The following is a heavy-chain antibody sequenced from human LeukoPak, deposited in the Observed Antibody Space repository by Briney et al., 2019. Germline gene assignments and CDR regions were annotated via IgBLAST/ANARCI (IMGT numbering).Heavy chain of an antibody. Sequence: SETLSLTSAVYGGSFSGYYWSWIREPPGKGLEWIGEINHSGSTNYNPPLKSRVTISVDTSKNQFSLKLSSVTAADTAVYYCARAVGVYSSSWYVDYWGQGTLVTVSS. CDR2: INHSGST. V-gene: IGHV4-34*01. J-gene: IGHJ4*02. D-gene: IGHD6-13*01. CDR3: ARAVGVYSSSWYVDY. CDR1: GGSFSGYY.